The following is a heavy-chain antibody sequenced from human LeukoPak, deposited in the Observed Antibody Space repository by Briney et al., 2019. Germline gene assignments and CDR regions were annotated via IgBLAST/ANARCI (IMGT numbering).Heavy chain of an antibody. CDR1: GLTLSSYA. D-gene: IGHD3-10*01. J-gene: IGHJ4*02. Sequence: PGGSLRLSCAASGLTLSSYAMHWVRQAPGRGEEWVAVISYDGSNKYNADPVKGRFTISRDNSNNTLYLQMNSLRAEDTAGYYCASISITMVRGVIPNYWGQGTLVNVCS. CDR3: ASISITMVRGVIPNY. CDR2: ISYDGSNK. V-gene: IGHV3-30-3*01.